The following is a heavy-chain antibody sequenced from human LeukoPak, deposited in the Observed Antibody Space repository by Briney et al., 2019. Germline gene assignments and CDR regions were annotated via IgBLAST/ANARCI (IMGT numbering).Heavy chain of an antibody. D-gene: IGHD5-18*01. Sequence: ASVKVTCKASGYTFTSYDINWVRQATGQGLEWMGWMNPNSGNTGYAQKFQGRVTMTRNTSISTAYMELSSLRSEDTAVYYCARPRGAMGENWFDPWGQGTLVTVSS. CDR2: MNPNSGNT. CDR3: ARPRGAMGENWFDP. J-gene: IGHJ5*02. V-gene: IGHV1-8*01. CDR1: GYTFTSYD.